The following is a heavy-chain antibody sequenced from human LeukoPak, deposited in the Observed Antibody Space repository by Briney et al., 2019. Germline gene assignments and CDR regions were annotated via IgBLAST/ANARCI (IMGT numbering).Heavy chain of an antibody. V-gene: IGHV3-30*02. CDR1: GFTFSSYG. J-gene: IGHJ4*02. Sequence: GGSLRLSCAASGFTFSSYGMHWVRQAPGKGLEWVAFIRHDGSNKYYADSVKVRFTISRDNSKNTLYLQMNSLRAEDTAVYYCAKAGIVGATGSVGFYYFDYWGQGTLVTVSS. CDR3: AKAGIVGATGSVGFYYFDY. CDR2: IRHDGSNK. D-gene: IGHD1-26*01.